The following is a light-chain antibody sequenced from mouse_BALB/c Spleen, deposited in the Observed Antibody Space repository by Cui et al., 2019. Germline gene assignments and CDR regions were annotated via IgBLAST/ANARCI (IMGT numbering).Light chain of an antibody. CDR1: QNVGTN. CDR3: QQYNSYPLT. CDR2: STS. Sequence: DIVMTQSQKFMSTSVGDRVSVTCKASQNVGTNVAWYQQKPGQSPKPLIYSTSYLYSGVPDRFTGSGSGTDFTLTISNVQSEDLAEYFCQQYNSYPLTFGSGTKLEIK. V-gene: IGKV6-15*01. J-gene: IGKJ4*01.